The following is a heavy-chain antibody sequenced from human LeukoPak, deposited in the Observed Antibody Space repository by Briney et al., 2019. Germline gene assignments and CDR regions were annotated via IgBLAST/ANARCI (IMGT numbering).Heavy chain of an antibody. CDR2: IYPGGSET. D-gene: IGHD5-24*01. J-gene: IGHJ4*02. CDR1: GYSFSSYC. V-gene: IGHV5-51*01. CDR3: ARASRDGYNQNFDH. Sequence: PGESLKISCKGLGYSFSSYCNAWVRQRPGKGLEWMGIIYPGGSETRYNPSFQGQVTISADSSTSTAYLQWSSLTASDTAMYYCARASRDGYNQNFDHWGQGTLVTVSS.